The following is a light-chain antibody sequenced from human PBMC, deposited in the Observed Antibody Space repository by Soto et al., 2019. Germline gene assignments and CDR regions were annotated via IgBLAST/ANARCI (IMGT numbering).Light chain of an antibody. V-gene: IGKV3-20*01. CDR1: QSVSSSY. J-gene: IGKJ1*01. CDR2: GAS. Sequence: EIVLTQSTGTLSLSPGERATLSCRASQSVSSSYLAWYQQKPGQAPRLLIYGASSRATGIPDRFSGSGSGTDFTLTISRLEPEDFEVYYCQQYGSAPQTFGQGTKVEIK. CDR3: QQYGSAPQT.